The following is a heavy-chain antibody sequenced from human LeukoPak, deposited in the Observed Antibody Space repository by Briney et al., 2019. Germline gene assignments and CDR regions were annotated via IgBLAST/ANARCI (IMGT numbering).Heavy chain of an antibody. J-gene: IGHJ4*02. D-gene: IGHD3-22*01. V-gene: IGHV3-21*01. Sequence: GGSLRLSCAASGVTFSSYSMNWVRQAPGKGLEWGSSISSSSSYIYYADSVKGRFTLSRDNAKNSLYLQMNSLRAEDTAVYYCARSNHYYDSSGYFRWGQGTLVTVSS. CDR1: GVTFSSYS. CDR3: ARSNHYYDSSGYFR. CDR2: ISSSSSYI.